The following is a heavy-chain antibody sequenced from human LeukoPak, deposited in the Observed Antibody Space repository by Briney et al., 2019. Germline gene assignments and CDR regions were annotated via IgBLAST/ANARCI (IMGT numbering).Heavy chain of an antibody. CDR3: ARGGFSSGPD. CDR2: IYYSGST. Sequence: PSEPLSLTCTVSGGSISSYYWSWIRQPPGKGLEWIGYIYYSGSTNYNPSLKSRVTISVDTSKNQFSLKLSSVTAADTAVYYCARGGFSSGPDWGQGTLVTVSS. CDR1: GGSISSYY. V-gene: IGHV4-59*01. D-gene: IGHD6-19*01. J-gene: IGHJ4*02.